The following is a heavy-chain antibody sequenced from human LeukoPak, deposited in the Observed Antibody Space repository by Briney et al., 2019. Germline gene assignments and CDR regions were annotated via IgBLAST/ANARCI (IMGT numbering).Heavy chain of an antibody. J-gene: IGHJ5*02. V-gene: IGHV4-34*01. D-gene: IGHD6-6*01. CDR3: AHSIAARWFDP. Sequence: SETLSLTCAVSGESFSCSSWTWIRQPPGKGLEWIGEINHSGSTNYNPSLKSRVTISVDTSKNQFSLKLSSVTAADTAVYYCAHSIAARWFDPWGQGTLVTVSS. CDR1: GESFSCSS. CDR2: INHSGST.